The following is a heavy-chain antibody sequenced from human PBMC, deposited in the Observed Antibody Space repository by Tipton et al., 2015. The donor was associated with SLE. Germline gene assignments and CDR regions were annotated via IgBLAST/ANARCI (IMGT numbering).Heavy chain of an antibody. CDR3: ARQDYESSGGVFGAFDI. J-gene: IGHJ3*02. Sequence: LRLSCPVSGDSISRNYWSWIRQPPGRGLEWVGHIFNSGSTRYNPSLKSRVTTSLDMSKNQISVRLSSVTAADTAVYYCARQDYESSGGVFGAFDIWGQGTMVAVSS. CDR1: GDSISRNY. CDR2: IFNSGST. V-gene: IGHV4-59*08. D-gene: IGHD3-22*01.